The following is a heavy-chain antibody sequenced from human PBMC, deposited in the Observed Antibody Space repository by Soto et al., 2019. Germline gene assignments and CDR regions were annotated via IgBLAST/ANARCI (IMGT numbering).Heavy chain of an antibody. J-gene: IGHJ6*03. CDR1: GGTFSSYT. CDR3: ASRGGLEYSSSSVGPRYYYYMDV. D-gene: IGHD6-6*01. Sequence: QVQLVQSGAEVKKPGSSVKVSCKASGGTFSSYTISWVRQAPGQGLEWMGRIIPILGIANYAQKFQGRVTITADKSTSTAYMELSSLRSEDTAVYYCASRGGLEYSSSSVGPRYYYYMDVWGKGTTVTVSS. V-gene: IGHV1-69*02. CDR2: IIPILGIA.